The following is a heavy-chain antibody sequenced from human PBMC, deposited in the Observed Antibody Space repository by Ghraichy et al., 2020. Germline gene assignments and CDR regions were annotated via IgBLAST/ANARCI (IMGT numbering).Heavy chain of an antibody. V-gene: IGHV4-34*01. CDR1: GGSFSGYY. Sequence: SETLSLTCAVYGGSFSGYYWSWIRQPPGKGLEWIGEINHSGSTNYNPSLKSRVTISVDTSKNQFSLKLSSVTAADTAVYYCAREGTMNQDSNFDYWGQGTLVTVSS. D-gene: IGHD3-22*01. CDR2: INHSGST. CDR3: AREGTMNQDSNFDY. J-gene: IGHJ4*02.